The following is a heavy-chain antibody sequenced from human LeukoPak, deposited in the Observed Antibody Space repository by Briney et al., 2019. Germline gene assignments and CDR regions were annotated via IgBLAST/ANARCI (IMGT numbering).Heavy chain of an antibody. CDR1: GYTFSGHY. CDR2: INPNTGVT. CDR3: ARAHRRWYYDSSGYLETEYFQH. J-gene: IGHJ1*01. D-gene: IGHD3-22*01. V-gene: IGHV1-2*06. Sequence: ASVKVSCKASGYTFSGHYLHWVRQAPGQGLEWMGRINPNTGVTQYTENFQGRVTMTRDTSISTAYMELSRLRSDDTAVYYCARAHRRWYYDSSGYLETEYFQHWGQGTLVTVSS.